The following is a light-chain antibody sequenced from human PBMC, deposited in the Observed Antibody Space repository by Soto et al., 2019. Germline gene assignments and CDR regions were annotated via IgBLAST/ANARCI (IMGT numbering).Light chain of an antibody. V-gene: IGLV1-47*01. J-gene: IGLJ7*01. CDR2: RNN. CDR1: SSNIGSNY. CDR3: AAWDDSLSGPV. Sequence: QSVLTQPPSASGTPGQRVTISCSGSSSNIGSNYVYWYQQLPGTAPKLLIYRNNQRPSGVPDRFSGSKSGTSASLAISGLRSEEEAAYYCAAWDDSLSGPVFGGGTQLTVL.